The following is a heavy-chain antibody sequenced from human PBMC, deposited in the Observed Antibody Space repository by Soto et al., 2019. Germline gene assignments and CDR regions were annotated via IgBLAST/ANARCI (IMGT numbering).Heavy chain of an antibody. D-gene: IGHD4-17*01. CDR2: ISYSGTT. CDR3: ATMGTPVTGLYYFDY. V-gene: IGHV4-30-4*01. CDR1: CGSIGSVNYY. Sequence: SETLSLTCSVSCGSIGSVNYYWSWIRQPPGKGLEWIGFISYSGTTHYSASLRSRVSISVDTSKNQFSLDLSSVTAADTAVYYCATMGTPVTGLYYFDYWGQGTLVTVSS. J-gene: IGHJ4*02.